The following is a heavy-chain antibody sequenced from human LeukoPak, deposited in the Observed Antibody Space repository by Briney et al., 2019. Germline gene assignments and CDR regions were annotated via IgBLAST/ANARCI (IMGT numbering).Heavy chain of an antibody. D-gene: IGHD3-3*01. CDR3: ARDRRPDFWSGYYTGGYFDY. V-gene: IGHV4-39*07. CDR1: GGSISSSSYY. Sequence: SETLSLTCTVSGGSISSSSYYWGWIRQPPGKGLEWIGSIYYSGSTYYNPSLKSRVTISLDTSKSQFSLKLSSVTAADTAVYYCARDRRPDFWSGYYTGGYFDYWGQGTLVTVSS. J-gene: IGHJ4*02. CDR2: IYYSGST.